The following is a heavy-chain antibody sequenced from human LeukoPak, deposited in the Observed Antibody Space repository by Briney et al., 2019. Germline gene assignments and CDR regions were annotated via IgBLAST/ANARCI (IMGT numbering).Heavy chain of an antibody. CDR3: AKPPLHYDDYWYTYYFDH. D-gene: IGHD5-12*01. Sequence: PGGSLRLSCEGSGFTFRDYQMSWIRQAPGKGLEWISYIHANPKTIYYADSAKGRFTISRDNAKNSLYLQMNSLRVDDTAVYYCAKPPLHYDDYWYTYYFDHWGQGTLVTVSS. J-gene: IGHJ4*02. CDR1: GFTFRDYQ. CDR2: IHANPKTI. V-gene: IGHV3-11*01.